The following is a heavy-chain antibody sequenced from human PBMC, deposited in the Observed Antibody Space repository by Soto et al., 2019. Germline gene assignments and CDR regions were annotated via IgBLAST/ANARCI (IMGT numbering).Heavy chain of an antibody. Sequence: TSETLSPTCAVSGGSISSGGYPWSWIRQPPGKGLEWIGYIYHSGSTYYNPSLKSRVTISVDRSKNQFSLKLSSVTAADTAVYYCAREAKGFGPAAFDYWGQGTMVTVYS. J-gene: IGHJ4*02. V-gene: IGHV4-30-2*01. D-gene: IGHD2-2*01. CDR2: IYHSGST. CDR3: AREAKGFGPAAFDY. CDR1: GGSISSGGYP.